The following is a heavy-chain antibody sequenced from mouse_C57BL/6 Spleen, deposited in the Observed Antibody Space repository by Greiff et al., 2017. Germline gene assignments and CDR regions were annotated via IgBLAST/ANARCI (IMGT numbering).Heavy chain of an antibody. D-gene: IGHD1-1*01. CDR1: GYTFTDYY. CDR2: IYPGSGNT. CDR3: ARGYGSRNYFDY. Sequence: LVESGAELVRPGASVKLSCKASGYTFTDYYINWVKQRPGQGLEWIARIYPGSGNTYYNEKFKGKATLTAEKSSSTAYMQLSSLTSEDSAVYFCARGYGSRNYFDYWGQGTTLTVSS. J-gene: IGHJ2*01. V-gene: IGHV1-76*01.